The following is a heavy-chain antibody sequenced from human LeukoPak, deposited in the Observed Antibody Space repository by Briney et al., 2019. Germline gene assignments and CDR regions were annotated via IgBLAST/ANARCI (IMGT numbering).Heavy chain of an antibody. CDR3: ARGAINSGSYDAYFDY. Sequence: GGSLRLSCAASGFTFSSYSMNWVRQAPGKGLEWVSCISSSSSYIYYADSVKGRFTISRDNAKKSLYLQVNSLRAEDTAVYYCARGAINSGSYDAYFDYWGQGTLVTVSS. J-gene: IGHJ4*02. D-gene: IGHD1-26*01. V-gene: IGHV3-21*01. CDR1: GFTFSSYS. CDR2: ISSSSSYI.